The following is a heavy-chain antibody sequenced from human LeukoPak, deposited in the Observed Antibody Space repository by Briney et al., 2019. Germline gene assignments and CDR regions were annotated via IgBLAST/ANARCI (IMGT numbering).Heavy chain of an antibody. V-gene: IGHV3-30*18. Sequence: PGGFLRLSCAASGFTFTSYGMHWVRQAPGKGLEWVAVISYDGSNKYYADSVKGRFTISRDNSKNTLYLQMNSLRAEDTAVYYCAKDFFSSGWYGYPTSDYWGQGTLVTVSS. CDR1: GFTFTSYG. CDR3: AKDFFSSGWYGYPTSDY. D-gene: IGHD6-19*01. J-gene: IGHJ4*02. CDR2: ISYDGSNK.